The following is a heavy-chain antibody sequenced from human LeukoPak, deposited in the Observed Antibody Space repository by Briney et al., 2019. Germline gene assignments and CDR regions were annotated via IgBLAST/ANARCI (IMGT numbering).Heavy chain of an antibody. V-gene: IGHV4-39*01. D-gene: IGHD3-22*01. CDR2: IYYSGST. CDR3: ASGIYYDSSGYYRTYDY. CDR1: GGSISSSSYY. Sequence: PSETLSLTCTVSGGSISSSSYYWGWIRQPPGKGLEWIGSIYYSGSTYYNPSLKSRVTISVDTSKNQFSLKLSSVTAADTAVYYCASGIYYDSSGYYRTYDYWGQGTLVTVSS. J-gene: IGHJ4*02.